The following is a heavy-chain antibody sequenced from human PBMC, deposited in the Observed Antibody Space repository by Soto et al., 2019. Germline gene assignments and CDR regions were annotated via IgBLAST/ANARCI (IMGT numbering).Heavy chain of an antibody. J-gene: IGHJ6*02. V-gene: IGHV3-30*18. CDR1: GFIFSNYG. CDR2: ISYDGDKK. D-gene: IGHD3-10*01. Sequence: GGSLRLSCAASGFIFSNYGMHWVRQAPGKGLEWVAVISYDGDKKYYVDPVKGRFTLSRDNSKNTLYLQMNSLRAEDTAVYYCAKDIALVRGVIMDMDVWGQGTTVTVSS. CDR3: AKDIALVRGVIMDMDV.